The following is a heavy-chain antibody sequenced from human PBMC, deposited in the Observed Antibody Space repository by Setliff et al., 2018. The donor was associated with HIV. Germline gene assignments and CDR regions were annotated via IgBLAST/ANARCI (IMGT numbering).Heavy chain of an antibody. D-gene: IGHD2-8*02. J-gene: IGHJ4*02. CDR1: GVSLSDHY. Sequence: SETLSLTCFVSGVSLSDHYWGWIRQPPGKGLEWIGYIYSSGTTQYNPSVEIRVTMSLDTSSDQFSLNLRSVTAADTAVYFCARLIHTGLLYFDFWGLGTLVTVSS. CDR3: ARLIHTGLLYFDF. CDR2: IYSSGTT. V-gene: IGHV4-4*09.